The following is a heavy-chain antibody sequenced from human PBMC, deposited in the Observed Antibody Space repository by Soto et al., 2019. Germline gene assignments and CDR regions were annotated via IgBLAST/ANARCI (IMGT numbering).Heavy chain of an antibody. J-gene: IGHJ4*02. V-gene: IGHV1-18*01. Sequence: QVHLVQSGAEVKKPGASVKVSCKGSGYAFTTYGITWVRQAPGQGLEWMGWISAHNGNTNYAQNLQGRVTVTTDTSTTTAYMELRSLRSDDTAVYYCARGRYGDYWGQGALVTVSS. CDR2: ISAHNGNT. D-gene: IGHD1-1*01. CDR1: GYAFTTYG. CDR3: ARGRYGDY.